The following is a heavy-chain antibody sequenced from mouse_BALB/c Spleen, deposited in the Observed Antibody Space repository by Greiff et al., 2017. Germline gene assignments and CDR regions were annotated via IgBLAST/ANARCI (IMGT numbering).Heavy chain of an antibody. CDR1: GFTFSDYY. D-gene: IGHD6-1*01. Sequence: EVNVVESGGGLVKPGGSLKLSCAASGFTFSDYYMYWVRQTPEKRLEWVATISDGGSYTYYPDSVKGRFTISRDNAKNNLYLQMSSLKSEDTAMYYCARALFDYYAMDYWGQGTSVTVSS. J-gene: IGHJ4*01. CDR2: ISDGGSYT. CDR3: ARALFDYYAMDY. V-gene: IGHV5-4*02.